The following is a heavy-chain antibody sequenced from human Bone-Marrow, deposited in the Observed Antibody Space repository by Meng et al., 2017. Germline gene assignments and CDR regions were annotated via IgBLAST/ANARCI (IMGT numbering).Heavy chain of an antibody. CDR1: GFTFSSYS. V-gene: IGHV3-21*04. CDR2: ISSSSSYI. J-gene: IGHJ6*02. CDR3: AGDRSSGSYEDYYYGMDV. Sequence: GESLKISCAASGFTFSSYSMNWVRQAPGKGLEWVSSISSSSSYIYSADSVKGRFTISRDNAKNSLYLQKNSLRAEDTAVYYCAGDRSSGSYEDYYYGMDVWGQGTTVTVSS. D-gene: IGHD3-10*01.